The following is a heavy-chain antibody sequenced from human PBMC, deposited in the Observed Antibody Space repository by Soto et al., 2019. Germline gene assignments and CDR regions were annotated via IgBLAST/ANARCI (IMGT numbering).Heavy chain of an antibody. CDR3: ARTQIWFGDSRDYYGMDV. D-gene: IGHD3-10*01. CDR1: GGTFSSYA. V-gene: IGHV1-69*01. Sequence: QVQLVQSGAEVQKPGSSVKVSCKASGGTFSSYAISWVRQAPGQGLEWMGGIIPIFGTANYAQKFQGRVTITADESTSTAYMELSSLRSEDTAVYYCARTQIWFGDSRDYYGMDVWGQGTTVTVSS. CDR2: IIPIFGTA. J-gene: IGHJ6*02.